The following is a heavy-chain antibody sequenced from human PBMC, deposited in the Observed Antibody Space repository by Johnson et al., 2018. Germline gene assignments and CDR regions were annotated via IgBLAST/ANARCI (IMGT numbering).Heavy chain of an antibody. CDR3: AKNSETGNGIDAFDI. CDR2: ISGSGGST. D-gene: IGHD7-27*01. CDR1: GFTFSSYA. J-gene: IGHJ3*02. V-gene: IGHV3-23*04. Sequence: VQLVQSGGGLGQPGGSLRLSCAASGFTFSSYAMTWVRQAPGKGLEWVSSISGSGGSTFYADSVKGRFSISRDNSKNTLYLQMNSLRAEDTAVYYCAKNSETGNGIDAFDIWGQGTMVTVSS.